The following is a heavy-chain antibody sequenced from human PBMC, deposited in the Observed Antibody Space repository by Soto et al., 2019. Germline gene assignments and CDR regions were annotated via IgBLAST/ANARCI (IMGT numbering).Heavy chain of an antibody. J-gene: IGHJ4*02. CDR2: ISYDGSNK. D-gene: IGHD3-3*01. CDR3: AKDGSITIFGVVITFFDY. V-gene: IGHV3-30*18. CDR1: GFTFSSYG. Sequence: QVQLVESGGGVVQPGRSLRLSCAASGFTFSSYGMHWVRQAPGKGLEWVAVISYDGSNKYYADSVKGRFTISRDNSKNTLYLQMNSLRAEDTAVYYCAKDGSITIFGVVITFFDYWGQGTLVTVSS.